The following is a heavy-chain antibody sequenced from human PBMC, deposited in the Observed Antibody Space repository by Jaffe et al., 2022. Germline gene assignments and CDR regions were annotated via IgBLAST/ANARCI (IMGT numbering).Heavy chain of an antibody. CDR3: AKDKGGRSGGRTNYYYMDV. Sequence: QVQLVESGGGVVQPGGSLRLSCAASGFTFSSYGMHWVRQAPGKGLEWVAFIRYDGSNKYYADSVKGRFTISRDNSKNTLYLQMNSLRAEDTAVYYCAKDKGGRSGGRTNYYYMDVWGKGTTVTVSS. D-gene: IGHD2-15*01. V-gene: IGHV3-30*02. CDR2: IRYDGSNK. J-gene: IGHJ6*03. CDR1: GFTFSSYG.